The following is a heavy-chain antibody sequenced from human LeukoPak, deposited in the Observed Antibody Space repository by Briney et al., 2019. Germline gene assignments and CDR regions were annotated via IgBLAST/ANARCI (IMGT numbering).Heavy chain of an antibody. J-gene: IGHJ5*02. CDR3: ARNSGTRFDP. V-gene: IGHV3-48*03. CDR2: ISTSGSIR. CDR1: GLTFSTYE. Sequence: GGSLRLSCAASGLTFSTYEMNWVRQAPGKGLEWVSYISTSGSIRHYADSVKGRFTISRDNAKNSLYLQMHSLRAEDAAVYYCARNSGTRFDPWGQGTLVTVSS. D-gene: IGHD3-10*01.